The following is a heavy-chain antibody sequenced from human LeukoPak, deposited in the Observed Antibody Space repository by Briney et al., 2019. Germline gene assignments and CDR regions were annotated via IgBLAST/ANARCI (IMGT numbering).Heavy chain of an antibody. CDR3: ARGDNWFDY. D-gene: IGHD1-1*01. CDR2: VFYSGST. Sequence: SETLSLTCTVSGGSISSSTYYWGWIRQPPGKGLEWIGSVFYSGSTYYNPSLKSRVTISVDTSKNQFSLKLSSVTAADTAVYYCARGDNWFDYWGQGTLVTVSS. CDR1: GGSISSSTYY. J-gene: IGHJ4*02. V-gene: IGHV4-39*01.